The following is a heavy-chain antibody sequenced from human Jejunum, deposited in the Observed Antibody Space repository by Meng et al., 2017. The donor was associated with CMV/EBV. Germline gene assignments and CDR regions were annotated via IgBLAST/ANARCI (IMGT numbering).Heavy chain of an antibody. J-gene: IGHJ6*02. CDR2: MDWNGVTI. CDR1: DHT. Sequence: DHTRHWVRQGPGKGREWVSGMDWNGVTIGYADAVKGRFTISRDNAKNSLYLQMNSLRAEDTALYYCARDIQLYDYHYYGMDVWGQGTTVTVSS. V-gene: IGHV3-9*01. CDR3: ARDIQLYDYHYYGMDV. D-gene: IGHD2/OR15-2a*01.